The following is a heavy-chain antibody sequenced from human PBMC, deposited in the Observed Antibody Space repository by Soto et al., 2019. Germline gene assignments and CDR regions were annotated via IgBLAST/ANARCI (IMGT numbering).Heavy chain of an antibody. Sequence: QVQLQESGPGLVKPSETLSLTCAVSGASVSRIGFHWGWIRQPPGQGLEGIGSIYDAGTTFYNPTLKSRVTISADTSKTHFSLRLTSVTAADAAVYYCARRGSGHTFDYWGQGTLVTVSS. D-gene: IGHD3-10*01. J-gene: IGHJ4*02. CDR1: GASVSRIGFH. CDR2: IYDAGTT. CDR3: ARRGSGHTFDY. V-gene: IGHV4-39*01.